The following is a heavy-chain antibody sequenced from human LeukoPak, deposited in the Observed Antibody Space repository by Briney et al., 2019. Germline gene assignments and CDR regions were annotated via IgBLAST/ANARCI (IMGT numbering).Heavy chain of an antibody. D-gene: IGHD3-10*01. V-gene: IGHV4-30-4*01. Sequence: SETLSLTCAVSGGSISSADYYWNWVRQPPGKGLEWIGYMYNSGRTYYNPSLKSRWTISLDTSKNQFSLRLTSVTDADTAVYYCNYYGSGSPDAFDFWGQGTMVTVSS. CDR2: MYNSGRT. J-gene: IGHJ3*01. CDR1: GGSISSADYY. CDR3: NYYGSGSPDAFDF.